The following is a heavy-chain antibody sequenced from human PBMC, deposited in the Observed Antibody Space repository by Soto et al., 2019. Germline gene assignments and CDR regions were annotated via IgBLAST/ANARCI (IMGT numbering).Heavy chain of an antibody. J-gene: IGHJ4*02. CDR2: ISYDGSNK. D-gene: IGHD3-22*01. CDR3: AKVVPNYYDSSSFDY. CDR1: GFTFSSYG. V-gene: IGHV3-30*18. Sequence: WSLRLSCAASGFTFSSYGMHWVRQAPGKGLEWVAVISYDGSNKYYADSVKGRFTISRDNSKNTLYLQMNSLRAEDTAVYYCAKVVPNYYDSSSFDYWGQGTLVTVSS.